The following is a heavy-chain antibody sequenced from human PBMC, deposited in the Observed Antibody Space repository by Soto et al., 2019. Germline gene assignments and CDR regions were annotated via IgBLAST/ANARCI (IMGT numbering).Heavy chain of an antibody. Sequence: XGCLRLSCAACGFSFSSYCRSWVGQAPGKGLEWVANIKQDGSEKYYVDSVKGRFAISRDNAKNSLYLQMNSLRAEDTAVYYCARDMFKVYHSSGYGAFDTWGQGTMVTVSS. CDR3: ARDMFKVYHSSGYGAFDT. CDR2: IKQDGSEK. CDR1: GFSFSSYC. J-gene: IGHJ3*02. V-gene: IGHV3-7*03. D-gene: IGHD3-22*01.